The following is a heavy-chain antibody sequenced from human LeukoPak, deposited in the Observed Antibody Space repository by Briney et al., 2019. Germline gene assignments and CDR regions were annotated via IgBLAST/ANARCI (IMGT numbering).Heavy chain of an antibody. CDR2: ISSSSSTT. V-gene: IGHV3-48*01. D-gene: IGHD3-22*01. CDR1: GFTFSSYS. CDR3: AKGGGPARPMIVVVITPDY. Sequence: GGSLRLSCAASGFTFSSYSMNWVRQAPEKGLEWVSYISSSSSTTYYADSVKGRFTISRDNSKNTLYLQMNSLRAEDTAVYYCAKGGGPARPMIVVVITPDYWGQGTLVTVSS. J-gene: IGHJ4*02.